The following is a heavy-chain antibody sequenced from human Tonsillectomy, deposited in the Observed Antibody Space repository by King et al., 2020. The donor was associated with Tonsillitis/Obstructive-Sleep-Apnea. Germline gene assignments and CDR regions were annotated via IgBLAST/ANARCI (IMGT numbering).Heavy chain of an antibody. V-gene: IGHV3-20*04. D-gene: IGHD6-19*01. CDR2: IVWNGVDT. CDR1: GFTFDDYG. Sequence: VQLVESGGGVVRPGGSLRLSCAASGFTFDDYGMSWVRQAPGKGLEWVSGIVWNGVDTAYADSVKGRFTISRDNAKNSLYLQLNSLRAEDTALYYCAGHNRVREQGLGYDGFDIWGQGTMVTVSS. CDR3: AGHNRVREQGLGYDGFDI. J-gene: IGHJ3*02.